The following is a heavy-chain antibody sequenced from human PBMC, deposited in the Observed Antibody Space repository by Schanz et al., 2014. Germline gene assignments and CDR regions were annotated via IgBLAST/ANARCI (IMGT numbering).Heavy chain of an antibody. CDR2: VSRSTPDI. Sequence: EVQLLESGGGLVQPGGSLRLSCEASGFSFGNYGMSWVRQAPGKGLEWVSYVSRSTPDIYYADSVKGRFTISRDNAKNSLYLEMNSLRAEDTALYYCARDRRNADLDYWGQGTLVTVSS. J-gene: IGHJ4*02. CDR1: GFSFGNYG. CDR3: ARDRRNADLDY. V-gene: IGHV3-48*01. D-gene: IGHD1-1*01.